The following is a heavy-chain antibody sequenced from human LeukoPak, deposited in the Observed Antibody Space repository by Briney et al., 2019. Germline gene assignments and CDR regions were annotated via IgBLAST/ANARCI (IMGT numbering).Heavy chain of an antibody. CDR2: IDPSDSYT. D-gene: IGHD3-22*01. CDR3: ARDDSSGYDY. J-gene: IGHJ4*02. V-gene: IGHV5-10-1*01. CDR1: GYSFTNYW. Sequence: TGESLKISCKGSGYSFTNYWISWVRQMPGKGLEWMGRIDPSDSYTNYSPSFQGHVTISTDKSISTAYLQWGSLKASDTAMYYCARDDSSGYDYWGQGTLVTVSS.